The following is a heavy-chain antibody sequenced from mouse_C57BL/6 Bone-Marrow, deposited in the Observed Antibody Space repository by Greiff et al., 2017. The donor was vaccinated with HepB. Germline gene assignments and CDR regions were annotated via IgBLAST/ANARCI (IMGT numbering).Heavy chain of an antibody. CDR3: ARSTWTCYFDY. CDR2: IRNKANGYTT. CDR1: GFTFTDYY. J-gene: IGHJ2*01. D-gene: IGHD4-1*02. Sequence: EVMLVESGGGLVQPGGSLSLSCAASGFTFTDYYMSWVRQPPGKALEWLGFIRNKANGYTTEYSASVKGRFTISRDNSQSILYLQMNALRAEDSATYYCARSTWTCYFDYWGQGTTLTVSS. V-gene: IGHV7-3*01.